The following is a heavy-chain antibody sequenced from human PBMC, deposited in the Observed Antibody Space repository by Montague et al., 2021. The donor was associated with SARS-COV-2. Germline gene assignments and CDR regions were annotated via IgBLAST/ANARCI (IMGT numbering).Heavy chain of an antibody. CDR2: INHSGST. V-gene: IGHV4-34*01. CDR3: ARAASDIVLMVYAIRAFDI. J-gene: IGHJ3*02. D-gene: IGHD2-8*01. CDR1: GGSFSGYY. Sequence: SETLSLTCAVYGGSFSGYYWSWVRQPPGKGLGWIGEINHSGSTNXNPSLKSRVTISVDTSKNQFSLKLSSVTAADTAVYYCARAASDIVLMVYAIRAFDIWGQGIMVTVSS.